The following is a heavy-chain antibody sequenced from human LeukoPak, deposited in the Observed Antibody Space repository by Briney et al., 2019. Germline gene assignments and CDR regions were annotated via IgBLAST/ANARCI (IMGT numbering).Heavy chain of an antibody. CDR1: GGSISGYY. V-gene: IGHV3-15*01. CDR2: IKSKPDGGTT. D-gene: IGHD7-27*01. J-gene: IGHJ4*02. CDR3: TTGNWGSFSY. Sequence: PSETLSLTCTVSGGSISGYYWSWIRQAPGKGLEWVGRIKSKPDGGTTDYAAPVKGRFTISRDDSKHTLYLQVNSLKTEDTAVYYCTTGNWGSFSYWGQGTLVTVSS.